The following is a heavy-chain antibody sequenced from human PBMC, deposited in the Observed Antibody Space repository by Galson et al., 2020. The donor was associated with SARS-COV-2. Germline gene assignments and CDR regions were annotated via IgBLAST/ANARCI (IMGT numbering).Heavy chain of an antibody. Sequence: ETSETLSLTCTVSGGSIINGGYYWSWIRHRPGKGLEWIGFTYYSQTTNYSPSLKSRVAISVDTSKNQFSLKLTSVTDADTAVYYCATSGDGRAWGHGLQYYQYYGLDVWGQGTTVTVSS. V-gene: IGHV4-31*03. CDR2: TYYSQTT. CDR1: GGSIINGGYY. CDR3: ATSGDGRAWGHGLQYYQYYGLDV. D-gene: IGHD3-10*01. J-gene: IGHJ6*02.